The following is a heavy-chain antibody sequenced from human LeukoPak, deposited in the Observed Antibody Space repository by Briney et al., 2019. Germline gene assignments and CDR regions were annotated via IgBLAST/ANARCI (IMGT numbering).Heavy chain of an antibody. CDR3: ARDRDVYSSRWNRNFAY. Sequence: GGSVRLSCAASGFTFSNYGMHWVRQAPGKGLEWVAIIWYDGGNKYYADSVKGRFTISRDNSKNTLYLQMNSLRAEDTAVYYCARDRDVYSSRWNRNFAYWGQGTLVTVSA. CDR2: IWYDGGNK. V-gene: IGHV3-33*01. CDR1: GFTFSNYG. D-gene: IGHD6-13*01. J-gene: IGHJ4*02.